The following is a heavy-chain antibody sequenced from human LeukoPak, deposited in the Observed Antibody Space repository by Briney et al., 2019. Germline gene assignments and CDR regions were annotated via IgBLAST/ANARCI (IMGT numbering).Heavy chain of an antibody. V-gene: IGHV3-73*01. CDR1: GFTFSGSA. Sequence: QPGGSLRLSCAASGFTFSGSAMHWVRQASGKGLEWVGRIRSKANSYATAYAASVKGRFTISRDDSKNTAYLQMNSLRAEDTAVYYCARGGSSSWYMVYWGQGTLVTVSS. J-gene: IGHJ4*02. CDR3: ARGGSSSWYMVY. D-gene: IGHD6-13*01. CDR2: IRSKANSYAT.